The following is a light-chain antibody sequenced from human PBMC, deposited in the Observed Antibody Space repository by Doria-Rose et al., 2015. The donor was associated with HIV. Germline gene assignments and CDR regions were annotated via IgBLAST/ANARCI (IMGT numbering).Light chain of an antibody. J-gene: IGKJ1*01. CDR2: DGS. CDR1: QSFSSTY. Sequence: TQSQGTLSLSPGERATLSCRASQSFSSTYLAWYQQKPGQAPSLPIYDGSTRATGIPDRFSASGSGTDSTLTINRLEPEDFALYYCHQYGTSWTFGQGTKVEI. V-gene: IGKV3-20*01. CDR3: HQYGTSWT.